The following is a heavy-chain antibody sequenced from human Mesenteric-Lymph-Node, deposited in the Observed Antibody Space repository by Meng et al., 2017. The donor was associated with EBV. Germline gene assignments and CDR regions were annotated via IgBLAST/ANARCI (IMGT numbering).Heavy chain of an antibody. V-gene: IGHV4-30-4*01. CDR2: IYYSGTT. CDR1: VGSINSGDSY. J-gene: IGHJ4*02. D-gene: IGHD3-22*01. Sequence: QVQLQESGPGLVKPSPTLSPTRPGSVGSINSGDSYWNWIRQPPGKGLEWIGYIYYSGTTYYNPSLKSRLTISLDTAENQFSLKLSSVTAADTAVYFCARELTWFESSEYSYFFDSWGQGTLVTVSA. CDR3: ARELTWFESSEYSYFFDS.